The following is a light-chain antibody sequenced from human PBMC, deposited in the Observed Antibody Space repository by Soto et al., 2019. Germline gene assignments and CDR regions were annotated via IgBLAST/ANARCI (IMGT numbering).Light chain of an antibody. CDR2: DAS. CDR1: QTISNS. CDR3: QQYNSYPWT. V-gene: IGKV1-5*01. J-gene: IGKJ1*01. Sequence: DLQMTQSPSTLSASVGDTVTITCRASQTISNSLAWYQQKPGRAPNLPMHDASSLESGVPSRFSGSGSGTEFTLTISSLQPDDFATYYCQQYNSYPWTFGQGTKVDI.